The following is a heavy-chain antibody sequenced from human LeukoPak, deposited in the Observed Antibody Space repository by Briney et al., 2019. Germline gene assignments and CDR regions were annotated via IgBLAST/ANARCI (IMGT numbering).Heavy chain of an antibody. V-gene: IGHV4-39*02. CDR2: TFYDGNT. Sequence: SETLSLTCTVSGAYFSSSGCYWGWFRQPPGKGLEWIASTFYDGNTYYNPSLQSRVLISADTSKNHFSLDLEFVTAADTAVYFCALLGASLVWDSGSFPDYWGQGTLVTVSS. D-gene: IGHD3-10*01. J-gene: IGHJ4*02. CDR1: GAYFSSSGCY. CDR3: ALLGASLVWDSGSFPDY.